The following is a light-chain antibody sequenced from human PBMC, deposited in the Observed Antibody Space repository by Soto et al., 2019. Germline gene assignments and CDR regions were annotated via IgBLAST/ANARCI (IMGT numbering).Light chain of an antibody. CDR2: AAS. V-gene: IGKV1-6*01. CDR3: LQDYNYPRT. J-gene: IGKJ2*01. CDR1: QGIRTE. Sequence: AIQMTQSPCSLSASVGDRDTITCRASQGIRTELAWYQQKAGKAPQLLIYAASSLQSGVPSRFSGSGSGTEFTLTISSLQPEDFATYYCLQDYNYPRTFGQGTKLEIK.